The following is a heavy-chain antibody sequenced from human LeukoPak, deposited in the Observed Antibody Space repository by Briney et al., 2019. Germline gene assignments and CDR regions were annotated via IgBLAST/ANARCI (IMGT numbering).Heavy chain of an antibody. Sequence: PGGSLRLSCVASGFTFSNYAMNWVRQAPGKGLECVSTISGSGDKTYYADSVKGRFTIFRDNSKNTVFVQMNSLRDEDTAIYYCATVTSRDGGNSGGYLHHWGRGTLVTVST. J-gene: IGHJ1*01. CDR1: GFTFSNYA. D-gene: IGHD2-21*01. CDR3: ATVTSRDGGNSGGYLHH. V-gene: IGHV3-23*01. CDR2: ISGSGDKT.